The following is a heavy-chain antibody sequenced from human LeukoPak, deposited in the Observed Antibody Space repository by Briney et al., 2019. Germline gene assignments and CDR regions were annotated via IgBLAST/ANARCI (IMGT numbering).Heavy chain of an antibody. Sequence: AGGSLRLSCAASGFTFSSYAMSWVRQAPGKGLEWVSAISGSGGSTYYADSVKGRFTISRDNSKNTLYLQMNSLRAEDTAVYYCAKSRLGRERTIFGVVIIPRFDYWGQGTLVTVSS. D-gene: IGHD3-3*01. CDR2: ISGSGGST. CDR3: AKSRLGRERTIFGVVIIPRFDY. V-gene: IGHV3-23*01. J-gene: IGHJ4*02. CDR1: GFTFSSYA.